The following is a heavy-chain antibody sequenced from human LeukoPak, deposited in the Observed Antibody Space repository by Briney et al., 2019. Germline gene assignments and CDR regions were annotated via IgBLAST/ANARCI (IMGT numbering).Heavy chain of an antibody. D-gene: IGHD1-26*01. CDR1: GGSITSYY. Sequence: TSETLSLTCTVSGGSITSYYWSWIRQPPGKGLEWIGYIYYSGSTNYNPSLKSRVTISVDTSKNQFSLKLSSVTAADTAVYFCARGGTYYDYWGQGTLVTVSS. CDR3: ARGGTYYDY. V-gene: IGHV4-59*01. J-gene: IGHJ4*02. CDR2: IYYSGST.